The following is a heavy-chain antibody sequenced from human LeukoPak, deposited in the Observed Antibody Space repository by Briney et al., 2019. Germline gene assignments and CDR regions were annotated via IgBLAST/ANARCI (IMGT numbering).Heavy chain of an antibody. CDR3: AKDHGVAAAGIPKWFDY. J-gene: IGHJ4*02. CDR2: ISGSGGST. D-gene: IGHD6-13*01. CDR1: GFTFSSYA. Sequence: GGSLKLSCAASGFTFSSYAMSWVRQAPGKGLEWVSAISGSGGSTYYADSVKGRFTISRDNSKNTLYLQMNSLRAEDTAVYYCAKDHGVAAAGIPKWFDYWGQGTLVTVSS. V-gene: IGHV3-23*01.